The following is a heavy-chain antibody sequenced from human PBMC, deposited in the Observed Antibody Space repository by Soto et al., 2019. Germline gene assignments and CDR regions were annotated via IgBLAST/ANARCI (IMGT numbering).Heavy chain of an antibody. V-gene: IGHV2-5*02. CDR1: GFSLSTTGKS. Sequence: QITLKESGPTLVKPTQTLTLTCTFSGFSLSTTGKSVAWIRQPPGKALEWLSVIYWDDDKRYSPSLNTRLTIPKDTSKNQVVLKLTNMDPSDTGTYYCAHSRGDGDYFPYWGQGTLVSVSS. CDR2: IYWDDDK. D-gene: IGHD3-16*01. CDR3: AHSRGDGDYFPY. J-gene: IGHJ4*02.